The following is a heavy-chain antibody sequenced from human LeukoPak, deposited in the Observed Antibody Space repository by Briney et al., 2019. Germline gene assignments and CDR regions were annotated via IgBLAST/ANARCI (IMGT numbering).Heavy chain of an antibody. D-gene: IGHD3-22*01. CDR1: GFTFSSYW. CDR2: IRQDGSEK. CDR3: VRDGDTSGYTN. J-gene: IGHJ4*02. V-gene: IGHV3-7*01. Sequence: GGSLRLSCAASGFTFSSYWMHWVRQAPGKGLEWVANIRQDGSEKYYVDSVKGRFTISRDNAKNSLYLQMNSLRAEDTAVYSCVRDGDTSGYTNWGQGTLVTVSS.